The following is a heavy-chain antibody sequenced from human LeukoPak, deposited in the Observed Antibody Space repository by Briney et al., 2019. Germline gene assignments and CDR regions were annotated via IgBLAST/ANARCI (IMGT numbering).Heavy chain of an antibody. Sequence: SQTLSLTCAISGDSVSSNSVTWNWIRQSPSRGLEWLGRTYYRSTWYNDYAVSVRGRITVNPDTFKNQFSLHLNSVTPEDTAVYYCARRLTQYDCFDPWGQGTLVTVSS. CDR2: TYYRSTWYN. D-gene: IGHD2-2*01. V-gene: IGHV6-1*01. CDR3: ARRLTQYDCFDP. CDR1: GDSVSSNSVT. J-gene: IGHJ5*02.